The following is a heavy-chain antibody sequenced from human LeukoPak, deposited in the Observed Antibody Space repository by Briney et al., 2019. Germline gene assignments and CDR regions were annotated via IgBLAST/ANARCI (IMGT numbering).Heavy chain of an antibody. V-gene: IGHV4-39*07. Sequence: PSETLSLTCTVSGGPISSSSYYWGWIRQPPGKGLEWVGSIYYSGSTYYNPSLKSRVTISVDTSKNQFSLKLSSVTAADTAVYYCARDSYYYDSSGYRSYFDYWGQGTLVTVSS. D-gene: IGHD3-22*01. CDR1: GGPISSSSYY. CDR2: IYYSGST. J-gene: IGHJ4*02. CDR3: ARDSYYYDSSGYRSYFDY.